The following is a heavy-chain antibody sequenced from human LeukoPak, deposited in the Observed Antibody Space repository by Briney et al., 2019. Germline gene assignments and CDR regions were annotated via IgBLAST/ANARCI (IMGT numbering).Heavy chain of an antibody. CDR3: ARDIYDILTGSIYGMDV. CDR1: GGSVSSGSYY. Sequence: SETLSLTCTVSGGSVSSGSYYWSWTRQPPGKGLEWIGYIYYSGSTNYNPSLKSRVTISVDTSKNQFSLKLSSVTAADTAVYYCARDIYDILTGSIYGMDVWGKGTTVTVSS. J-gene: IGHJ6*04. V-gene: IGHV4-61*01. D-gene: IGHD3-9*01. CDR2: IYYSGST.